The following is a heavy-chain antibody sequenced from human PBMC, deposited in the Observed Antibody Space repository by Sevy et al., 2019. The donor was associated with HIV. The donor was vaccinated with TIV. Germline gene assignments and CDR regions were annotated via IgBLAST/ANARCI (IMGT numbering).Heavy chain of an antibody. CDR2: ISSSGSTI. Sequence: GESLKISCAASGFTFSDYYMSWIRQAPGKGLEWVSYISSSGSTIYYADSVKGRFTISRDNAKNSLYLQMNSLRAEDTAVYYCARVDTMTGSHFDYWGQGTLVTVS. CDR1: GFTFSDYY. J-gene: IGHJ4*02. CDR3: ARVDTMTGSHFDY. V-gene: IGHV3-11*01. D-gene: IGHD3-22*01.